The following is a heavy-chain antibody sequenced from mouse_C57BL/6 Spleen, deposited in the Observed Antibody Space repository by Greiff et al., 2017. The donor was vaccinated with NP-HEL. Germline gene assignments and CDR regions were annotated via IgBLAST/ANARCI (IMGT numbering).Heavy chain of an antibody. CDR1: GYTFTSYW. D-gene: IGHD2-5*01. V-gene: IGHV1-59*01. CDR2: IDPSDSYT. J-gene: IGHJ3*01. Sequence: VQLQQPGAELVRPGTSVKLSCKASGYTFTSYWMHWVKQRPGQGLEWIGVIDPSDSYTNYNQKFKGKATLTVDTSSSTAYMQLSSLTSEDSAVYCCAEDYSNYWGQGTLVTVSA. CDR3: AEDYSNY.